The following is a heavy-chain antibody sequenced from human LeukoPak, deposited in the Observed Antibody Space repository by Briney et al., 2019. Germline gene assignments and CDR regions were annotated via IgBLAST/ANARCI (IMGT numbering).Heavy chain of an antibody. V-gene: IGHV3-7*03. J-gene: IGHJ4*02. D-gene: IGHD5-12*01. CDR3: ARLSGYSGYYDY. CDR2: IKQDGSEK. Sequence: PGGSLRLSCAASGFTFSSYWMSWVRQSPGKGPEWVANIKQDGSEKYYVDSVKGRFTISRDNAKNSLYLQMNSLRAEGTAVYYCARLSGYSGYYDYWGQGTLVTVSS. CDR1: GFTFSSYW.